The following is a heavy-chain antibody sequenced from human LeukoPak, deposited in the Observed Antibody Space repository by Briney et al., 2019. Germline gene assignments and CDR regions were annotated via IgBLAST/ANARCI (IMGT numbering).Heavy chain of an antibody. CDR3: ARALGDQPDYYYGMDV. CDR2: ITTSTTVPHI. Sequence: PGGSLRLSCAASGFTFSTYSMNWVRQAPGRGRDWVSSITTSTTVPHIFYADSVAGPFTISRANADNSLFLQMNSLRAEDTAVYYCARALGDQPDYYYGMDVWGQGTTVTVSS. D-gene: IGHD2-2*01. V-gene: IGHV3-21*01. J-gene: IGHJ6*02. CDR1: GFTFSTYS.